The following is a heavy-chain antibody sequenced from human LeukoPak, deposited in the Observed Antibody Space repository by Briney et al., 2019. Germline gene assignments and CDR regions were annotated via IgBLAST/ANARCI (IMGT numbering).Heavy chain of an antibody. CDR2: ISSSSSTI. J-gene: IGHJ4*02. CDR1: GFTFSSYS. Sequence: TGGSLRLSCAASGFTFSSYSMNWVRQAPGKGLEWVSYISSSSSTIYYADSVKGRFTISRDNAKNSLYLQMNSLRAEDTAVYYCARGGGYYYDSSGYSDFDYWGQGTLVTVSS. V-gene: IGHV3-48*04. D-gene: IGHD3-22*01. CDR3: ARGGGYYYDSSGYSDFDY.